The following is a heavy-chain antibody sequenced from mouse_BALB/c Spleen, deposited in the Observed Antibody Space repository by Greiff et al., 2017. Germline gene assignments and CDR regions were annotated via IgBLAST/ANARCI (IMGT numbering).Heavy chain of an antibody. CDR3: ARRGTTVVADFDY. CDR2: ISSGGST. CDR1: GFTFSSYA. D-gene: IGHD1-1*01. J-gene: IGHJ2*01. Sequence: EVKLMESGGGLVKPGGSLKLSCAASGFTFSSYAMSWVRQTPEKRLEWVASISSGGSTYYPDSVKGRFTISRDNARNILYLQMSSLRSEDTAMYYCARRGTTVVADFDYWGQGTTLTVSS. V-gene: IGHV5-6-5*01.